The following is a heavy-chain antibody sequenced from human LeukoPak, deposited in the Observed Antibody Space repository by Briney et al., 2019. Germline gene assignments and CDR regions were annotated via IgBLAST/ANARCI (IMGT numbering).Heavy chain of an antibody. D-gene: IGHD5-24*01. CDR3: ARDLDGYSNDYYYYGMDV. CDR2: IYENGGTT. CDR1: GFTFRSHA. J-gene: IGHJ6*02. V-gene: IGHV3-23*01. Sequence: GGSLRLSCVGSGFTFRSHAMSWVRQAPEKGLEFVSGIYENGGTTYYADSVKGRFTISRDNSKNTLYLQMNSLRAEDTAVYYCARDLDGYSNDYYYYGMDVWGQGTTVTVSS.